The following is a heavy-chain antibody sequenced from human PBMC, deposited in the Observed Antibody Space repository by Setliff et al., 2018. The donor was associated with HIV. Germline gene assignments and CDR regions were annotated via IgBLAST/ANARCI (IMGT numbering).Heavy chain of an antibody. V-gene: IGHV1-18*01. D-gene: IGHD5-12*01. CDR1: GYTFNNYG. CDR3: ARGKTWLRFLDY. J-gene: IGHJ4*02. Sequence: GASVKVSCKASGYTFNNYGISWVRQAPGQGLEWMGWITTHSGYTNYAQNVQGRVTVTMDTSTSTAYMELRSLKSDDTAVYYCARGKTWLRFLDYWGQETLVTVSS. CDR2: ITTHSGYT.